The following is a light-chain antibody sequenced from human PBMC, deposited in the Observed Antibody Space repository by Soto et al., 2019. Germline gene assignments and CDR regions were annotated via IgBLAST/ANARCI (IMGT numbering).Light chain of an antibody. Sequence: QSVLTQPASVSGSPGQSITISCTGTSTDVGDSNHVSWYQHHPGKAPKLNIYEASYRPSGVSNRFSGSKSAYTDSLTISGLQAEDEADYYCKSQTTRGIRVFGTGTKLTVL. CDR3: KSQTTRGIRV. J-gene: IGLJ1*01. CDR2: EAS. V-gene: IGLV2-14*01. CDR1: STDVGDSNH.